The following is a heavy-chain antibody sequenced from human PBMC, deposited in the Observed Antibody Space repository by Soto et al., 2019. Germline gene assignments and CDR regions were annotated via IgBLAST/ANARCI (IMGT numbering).Heavy chain of an antibody. CDR1: VFSLIPSGFA. V-gene: IGHV2-5*02. J-gene: IGHJ4*02. Sequence: SCPTLVNPPHTLTLTCTFSVFSLIPSGFALGLMRQPPVEALEWLALIYWDDDKRYSPSLKTRLTITKDTSKNQVVLTMANVDPVDTATYFCAHKRRGNSWYLSSFDYWGQGTPVTVSS. CDR3: AHKRRGNSWYLSSFDY. CDR2: IYWDDDK. D-gene: IGHD6-13*01.